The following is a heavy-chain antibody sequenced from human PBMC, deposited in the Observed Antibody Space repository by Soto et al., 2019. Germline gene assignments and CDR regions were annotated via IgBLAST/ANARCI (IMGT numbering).Heavy chain of an antibody. Sequence: QVQLVQSGAEVKKPGASVKVSCKASGYTFTSYGISWVRQAPGQGLEWMGWISAYNGNTNYLQTLQGRVTMTTDTSTSTAYMELRGLRSDDTAVYSCARELGYSSGWYWFDPWGQGTLVTVSS. D-gene: IGHD6-19*01. CDR1: GYTFTSYG. V-gene: IGHV1-18*01. J-gene: IGHJ5*02. CDR3: ARELGYSSGWYWFDP. CDR2: ISAYNGNT.